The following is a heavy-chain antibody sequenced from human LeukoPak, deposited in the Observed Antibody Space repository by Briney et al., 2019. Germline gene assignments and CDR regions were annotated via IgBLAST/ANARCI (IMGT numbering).Heavy chain of an antibody. CDR2: IIYDGSEE. D-gene: IGHD2/OR15-2a*01. CDR1: GFNFGNYR. Sequence: GGSLRLSCAVSGFNFGNYRMTWVRQAPGKGLEWVANIIYDGSEEHYVDSVKGRFTISRDNAKNSLYLQMNNMRAEDTAVYYSGGGLSLDYWGQGTLVTVSS. CDR3: GGGLSLDY. V-gene: IGHV3-7*05. J-gene: IGHJ4*02.